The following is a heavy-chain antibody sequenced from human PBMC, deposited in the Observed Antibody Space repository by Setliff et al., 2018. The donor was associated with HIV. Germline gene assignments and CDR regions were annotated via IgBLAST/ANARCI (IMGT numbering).Heavy chain of an antibody. Sequence: ASVKVSCKASGYSFSGHFMVWVRPAPGHGLEWMGWINPESGGTSYAQKFQGRVTMTTDTSITTAFMELYNLTPDDTAVYYCTRGGRVPGHWYFDLWGRGALVTVSS. D-gene: IGHD1-1*01. V-gene: IGHV1-2*02. CDR2: INPESGGT. J-gene: IGHJ2*01. CDR1: GYSFSGHF. CDR3: TRGGRVPGHWYFDL.